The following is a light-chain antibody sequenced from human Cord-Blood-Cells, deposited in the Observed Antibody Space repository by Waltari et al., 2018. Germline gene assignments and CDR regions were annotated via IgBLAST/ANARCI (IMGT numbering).Light chain of an antibody. CDR1: SSDVGSYNL. CDR2: EGS. J-gene: IGLJ1*01. Sequence: QSALTQPASVSGSPGQSITISCTGTSSDVGSYNLVSWYQQHPGKAPKLMIYEGSKRPSGVSNRFSGSKSVNTASLTISGLQAEDDADYYCCSYAGSSTYVFGTGTKVTVL. CDR3: CSYAGSSTYV. V-gene: IGLV2-23*01.